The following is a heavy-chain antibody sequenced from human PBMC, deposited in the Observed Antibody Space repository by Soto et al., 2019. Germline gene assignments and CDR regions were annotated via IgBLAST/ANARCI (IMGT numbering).Heavy chain of an antibody. D-gene: IGHD2-21*02. CDR3: ASLVEMAAIAWYFDL. CDR2: ISYTGST. V-gene: IGHV4-31*03. Sequence: QVQLQESGPGLVKPSQTLSLICTVSGGSISSGGHYWSWIRQFPGNDLEWIGFISYTGSTYYNPSLQRRVTMSADSSKNQFFLWLSSVTAADTAVYYCASLVEMAAIAWYFDLWGRGTLVTVSS. J-gene: IGHJ2*01. CDR1: GGSISSGGHY.